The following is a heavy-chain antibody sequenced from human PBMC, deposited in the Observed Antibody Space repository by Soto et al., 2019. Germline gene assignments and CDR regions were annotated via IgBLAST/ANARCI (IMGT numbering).Heavy chain of an antibody. CDR2: ISGSGGST. D-gene: IGHD4-17*01. CDR1: GFTFSSYA. CDR3: AKDLHGDYDFGY. J-gene: IGHJ4*02. V-gene: IGHV3-23*01. Sequence: GGSLRLSCAASGFTFSSYAMSWVRQAPGKGLEWVSAISGSGGSTYYADSVKGRFTISRDNSKNTLYLQMNSLRAEDTSVYYCAKDLHGDYDFGYWGQGTLVTVSS.